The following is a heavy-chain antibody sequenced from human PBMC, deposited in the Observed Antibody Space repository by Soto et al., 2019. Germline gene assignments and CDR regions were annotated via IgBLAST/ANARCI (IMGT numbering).Heavy chain of an antibody. J-gene: IGHJ4*02. CDR3: ARDGPTNTSWPYFDF. Sequence: GGSLSLSCTASGCLFPRHGMHWVRQAPGKGLEWVAIIWYDGSNEYYADSVKGRFTISRDNSKNTLFLQMDSLRAEDTAVYYCARDGPTNTSWPYFDFWGQGALVTVSS. V-gene: IGHV3-33*01. CDR1: GCLFPRHG. CDR2: IWYDGSNE. D-gene: IGHD1-26*01.